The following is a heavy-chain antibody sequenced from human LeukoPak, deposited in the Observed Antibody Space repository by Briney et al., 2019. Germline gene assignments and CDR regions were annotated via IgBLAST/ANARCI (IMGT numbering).Heavy chain of an antibody. D-gene: IGHD4-23*01. CDR3: ARRNLRGRLVTFDY. V-gene: IGHV4-4*02. J-gene: IGHJ4*02. CDR2: IYYSGST. CDR1: GGSISSSNW. Sequence: PSETLSLTCAVSGGSISSSNWWSWVRQPPGKGLEWIGSIYYSGSTYYNPSLKSRVTISVDTSKNQFSLKLSSVTAADTAVYYCARRNLRGRLVTFDYWGQGTLVTVSS.